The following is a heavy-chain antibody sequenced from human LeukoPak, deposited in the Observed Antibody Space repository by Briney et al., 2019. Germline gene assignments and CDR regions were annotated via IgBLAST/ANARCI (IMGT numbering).Heavy chain of an antibody. V-gene: IGHV3-30*02. CDR3: AKDLAALFDY. CDR1: EFTFSSYA. CDR2: IRYDGSNK. J-gene: IGHJ4*02. D-gene: IGHD2-15*01. Sequence: PGRSLRLSCAASEFTFSSYAMHWVRQAPGKGLEWVAFIRYDGSNKYYADSVKGRFTISRDNSKNTLYLQMNSLRAEDTAVYYCAKDLAALFDYWGQGTLVTVSS.